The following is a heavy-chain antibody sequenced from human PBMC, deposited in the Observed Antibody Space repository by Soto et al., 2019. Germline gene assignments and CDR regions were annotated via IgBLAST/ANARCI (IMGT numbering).Heavy chain of an antibody. CDR2: INPSGGST. Sequence: ASVKVSCKASGYTFTSYYMHWVRQAPGQGLEWMGIINPSGGSTSYAQKFQGRVTMTRDTSTSTVYMELSSLRSEDTAMYYCARHRSPIVGATTYAYYGMDVWGQGTTVTAP. J-gene: IGHJ6*02. CDR1: GYTFTSYY. D-gene: IGHD1-26*01. V-gene: IGHV1-46*01. CDR3: ARHRSPIVGATTYAYYGMDV.